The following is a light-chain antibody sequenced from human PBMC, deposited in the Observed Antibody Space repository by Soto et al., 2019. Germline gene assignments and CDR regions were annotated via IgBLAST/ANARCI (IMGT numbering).Light chain of an antibody. CDR3: QQSYSTPPWT. CDR2: AAS. J-gene: IGKJ1*01. V-gene: IGKV1-39*01. CDR1: QSISSY. Sequence: DIQMTQSPSSLSASVGDRVTITCRASQSISSYLNWYQQKPGKAPKLLIYAASSLQSGVPSRLSGSGSGTDFSHTISSLQPEDFATYYCQQSYSTPPWTFGPGTKVEL.